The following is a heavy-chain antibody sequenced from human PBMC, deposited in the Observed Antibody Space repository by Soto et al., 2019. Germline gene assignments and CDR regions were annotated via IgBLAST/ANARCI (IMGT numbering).Heavy chain of an antibody. V-gene: IGHV4-30-2*01. J-gene: IGHJ6*02. D-gene: IGHD4-4*01. Sequence: SETLSLTCAVSGGSISSGGYSWSWIRQPPGKGQEWIGYIYHSGSTYYNPSLKSRVTISVDMSKNQFSLRLSSVTAADTAVYYCARDYSNYYYYYGMDVWGQGTTVTVSS. CDR1: GGSISSGGYS. CDR2: IYHSGST. CDR3: ARDYSNYYYYYGMDV.